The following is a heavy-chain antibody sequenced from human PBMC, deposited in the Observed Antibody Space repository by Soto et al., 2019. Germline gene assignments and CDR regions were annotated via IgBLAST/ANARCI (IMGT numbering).Heavy chain of an antibody. V-gene: IGHV3-33*01. D-gene: IGHD6-19*01. Sequence: QVHLVESGGGVVQPGRSLRLSCAASGFTFISYAMHWVRQAPGKGLEWVAVIWNDGSKKYYADSVKGRFTTSIDNSENTLYLQMNSLRAEDTAVYYCARDGSGWYGDYWGQGTLVTVSS. CDR1: GFTFISYA. J-gene: IGHJ4*02. CDR3: ARDGSGWYGDY. CDR2: IWNDGSKK.